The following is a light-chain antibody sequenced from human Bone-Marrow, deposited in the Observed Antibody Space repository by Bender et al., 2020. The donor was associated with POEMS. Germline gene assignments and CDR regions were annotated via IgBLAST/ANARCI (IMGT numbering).Light chain of an antibody. CDR2: EVT. CDR3: SSHGGSNNFVI. V-gene: IGLV2-8*01. Sequence: QSALTQPASVSGPPGQSITISCTGTRSDIGGYNSVSWYPQHPGKAPKLMIYEVTERPSGVPDRFFGSKSGNTASLTVSGLQADDEADYYCSSHGGSNNFVIFGGGTKLTVL. J-gene: IGLJ2*01. CDR1: RSDIGGYNS.